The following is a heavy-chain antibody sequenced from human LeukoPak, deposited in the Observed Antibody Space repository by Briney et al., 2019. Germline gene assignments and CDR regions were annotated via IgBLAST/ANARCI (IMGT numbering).Heavy chain of an antibody. CDR1: GGTFSSYA. Sequence: GASVKVSCKAPGGTFSSYAISWVRQAPGQGLEWMGGIIPIFGTANYAQKFQGRVTITADESTGTAYMELSSLRSEDTAVYYCASFGYSYGRADYYYMDVWGKGTTVTVSS. D-gene: IGHD5-18*01. CDR3: ASFGYSYGRADYYYMDV. CDR2: IIPIFGTA. J-gene: IGHJ6*03. V-gene: IGHV1-69*13.